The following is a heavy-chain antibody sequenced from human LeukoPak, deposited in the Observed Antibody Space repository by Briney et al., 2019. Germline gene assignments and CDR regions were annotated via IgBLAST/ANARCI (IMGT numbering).Heavy chain of an antibody. CDR3: ATLSDRNFYYSYGLDV. V-gene: IGHV3-48*03. D-gene: IGHD1-14*01. CDR1: GFTLSTYE. CDR2: IGRYGVTT. J-gene: IGHJ6*02. Sequence: PGGSLRLSCAASGFTLSTYEMNWVRQAPGKGLEWVAYIGRYGVTTYYAGSVKGRFTISGDNAKNSLNLQMNSLRAEDTAVYYCATLSDRNFYYSYGLDVWAKGPRSPS.